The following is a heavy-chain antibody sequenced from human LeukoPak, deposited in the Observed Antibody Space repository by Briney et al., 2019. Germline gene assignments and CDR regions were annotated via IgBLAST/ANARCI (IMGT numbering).Heavy chain of an antibody. Sequence: PSETLSLTCTVSGGSISSYYWSWIRQPPGKGLEWLGYIYYSGSTNYNPSLKSRVTISVDTSKNQFSLKLSSVTAADTAVYYCARHTYDILTGSVYYFDYWGQGTLVTVSS. D-gene: IGHD3-9*01. J-gene: IGHJ4*02. V-gene: IGHV4-59*08. CDR3: ARHTYDILTGSVYYFDY. CDR1: GGSISSYY. CDR2: IYYSGST.